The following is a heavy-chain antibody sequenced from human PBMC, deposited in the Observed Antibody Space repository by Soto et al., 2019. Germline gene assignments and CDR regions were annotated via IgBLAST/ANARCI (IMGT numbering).Heavy chain of an antibody. CDR1: GGPFSSYT. D-gene: IGHD2-21*02. V-gene: IGHV1-69*04. CDR2: IIPILGIA. J-gene: IGHJ4*02. Sequence: GAPVKVSLKASGGPFSSYTISWVGQAPGQGLEWMGRIIPILGIANYAQKFQGRVTITADKSTSTAYMELSSLRSEDTAVYYCARDPVMVTAISPYYLDYWGQGTPVTVSS. CDR3: ARDPVMVTAISPYYLDY.